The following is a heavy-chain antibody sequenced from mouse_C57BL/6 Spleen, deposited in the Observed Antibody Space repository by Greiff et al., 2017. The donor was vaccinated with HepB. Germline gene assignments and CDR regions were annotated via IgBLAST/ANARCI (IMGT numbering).Heavy chain of an antibody. D-gene: IGHD3-1*01. CDR1: GYTFTSYW. V-gene: IGHV1-55*01. Sequence: VQLKQPGAELVKPGASVKMSCKASGYTFTSYWITWVKQRPGQGLEWIGDIYPGSGSTNYNEKFKSKATLTVDTSSSTAYMQLSSLTSEDSAVYYCARSGRDYYAMDYWGQGTSVTVSS. CDR3: ARSGRDYYAMDY. J-gene: IGHJ4*01. CDR2: IYPGSGST.